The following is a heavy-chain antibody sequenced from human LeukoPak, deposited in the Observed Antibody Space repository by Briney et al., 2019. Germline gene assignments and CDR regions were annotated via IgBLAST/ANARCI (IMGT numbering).Heavy chain of an antibody. Sequence: GGSLRLSCAASGFTFSSYGMHWVRQAPGKGLEWVAVISYDGSTEYYVDSVKGRFIISRENSKNTVYLQMNSLRAEDTAVYHCAREAKDYYGSGSQMDYWGQGTLVTVSS. V-gene: IGHV3-30*03. J-gene: IGHJ4*02. CDR3: AREAKDYYGSGSQMDY. CDR1: GFTFSSYG. D-gene: IGHD3-10*01. CDR2: ISYDGSTE.